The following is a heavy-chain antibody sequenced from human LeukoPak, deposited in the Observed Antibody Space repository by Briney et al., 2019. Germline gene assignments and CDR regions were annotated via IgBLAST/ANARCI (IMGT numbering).Heavy chain of an antibody. J-gene: IGHJ3*01. V-gene: IGHV3-64D*06. CDR1: GFPFNTYA. Sequence: GGSLRLSCSASGFPFNTYAIHWVRQAPGKGLEYDAGISSNGDNTDFADSAKGRFTISRDNSKSTLFLQMNSLRAEDTAVYFCTRDSALLGVAFDLWGQGTVVTVSS. D-gene: IGHD2-15*01. CDR2: ISSNGDNT. CDR3: TRDSALLGVAFDL.